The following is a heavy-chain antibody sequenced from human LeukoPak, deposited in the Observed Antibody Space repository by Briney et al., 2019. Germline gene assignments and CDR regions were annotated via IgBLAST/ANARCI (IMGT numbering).Heavy chain of an antibody. Sequence: SGGSLRLSCAASGFTVNSNYMSWVRQAPGKGLEWVSLISSGGTTYYADSVKGRFTISRDNSKNTLYLQMNSLRAEDTAVYYCARRGDGGRSFDFWGQGTLVTVSS. CDR2: ISSGGTT. D-gene: IGHD4-23*01. CDR3: ARRGDGGRSFDF. J-gene: IGHJ4*02. V-gene: IGHV3-53*01. CDR1: GFTVNSNY.